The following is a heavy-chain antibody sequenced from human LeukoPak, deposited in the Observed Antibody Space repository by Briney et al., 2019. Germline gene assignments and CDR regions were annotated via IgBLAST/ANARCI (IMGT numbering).Heavy chain of an antibody. CDR3: ATGYCSGGSCHEGWFDP. Sequence: GSSVKVSCKASGGTFSSYAISWVRQAPGQGLEWMGGIIPIFGTANYAQKFPGRVTITAAESTSTAYMELSSLRSEDTAVYYCATGYCSGGSCHEGWFDPWGQGTLVTVSS. V-gene: IGHV1-69*01. J-gene: IGHJ5*02. D-gene: IGHD2-15*01. CDR2: IIPIFGTA. CDR1: GGTFSSYA.